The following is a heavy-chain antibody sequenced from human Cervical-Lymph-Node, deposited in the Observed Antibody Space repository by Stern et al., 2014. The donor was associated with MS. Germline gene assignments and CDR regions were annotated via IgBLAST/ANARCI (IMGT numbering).Heavy chain of an antibody. V-gene: IGHV4-59*01. CDR3: AREGEPERWQFVFDI. J-gene: IGHJ3*02. CDR1: DGSISTYY. D-gene: IGHD4-23*01. Sequence: QVQLQESGPGLVKPSETLSLTCTVSDGSISTYYWSWIRQSPGKGLEWIGYVHYSGSTNYNPSLKSRVSISLDTSKSQFSLRLTSVTTADTAVYYCAREGEPERWQFVFDIWGQGTLVTVSS. CDR2: VHYSGST.